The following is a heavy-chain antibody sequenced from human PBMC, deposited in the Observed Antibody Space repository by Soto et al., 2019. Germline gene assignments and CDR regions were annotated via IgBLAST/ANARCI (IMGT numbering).Heavy chain of an antibody. D-gene: IGHD5-18*01. V-gene: IGHV1-8*01. CDR3: ARGSRDTAMVSYYYYGMDV. CDR1: GYTFTSYD. CDR2: MNPNSGNT. Sequence: GASVKVSCKASGYTFTSYDINWVRQATGQGLEWMGWMNPNSGNTGYAQKFQGRVTMTRNTSISTAYTELSSLRSEDTAVYYCARGSRDTAMVSYYYYGMDVWGQGTTVTVSS. J-gene: IGHJ6*02.